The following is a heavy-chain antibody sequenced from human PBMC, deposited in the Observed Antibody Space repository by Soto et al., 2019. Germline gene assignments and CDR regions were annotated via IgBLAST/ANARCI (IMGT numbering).Heavy chain of an antibody. V-gene: IGHV3-7*04. J-gene: IGHJ4*02. CDR1: GFTFKNYW. Sequence: GGSLRLSCAASGFTFKNYWMTWVRQAPGKGLEWVAYINQDGSEKYYVDTVKGRFTISRDNAKNSLYLQMDSLRADDTAVYYCAKDLRDWSSGSYSYDSWGPGSLVTVSS. CDR2: INQDGSEK. D-gene: IGHD1-26*01. CDR3: AKDLRDWSSGSYSYDS.